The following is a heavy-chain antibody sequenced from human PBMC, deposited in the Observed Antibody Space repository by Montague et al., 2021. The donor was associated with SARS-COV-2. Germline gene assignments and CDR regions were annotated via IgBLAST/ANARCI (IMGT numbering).Heavy chain of an antibody. V-gene: IGHV3-7*01. Sequence: SRRLSCAASGFIFGDYWMSWVRQAPGKGLEWVANIKLDGGEEYCMDSVKGRFTVSRDNAKNSLYLQMNSLRAEDTAVYYCARATLYMDVWGKGTTVTVSS. J-gene: IGHJ6*03. CDR1: GFIFGDYW. CDR3: ARATLYMDV. CDR2: IKLDGGEE.